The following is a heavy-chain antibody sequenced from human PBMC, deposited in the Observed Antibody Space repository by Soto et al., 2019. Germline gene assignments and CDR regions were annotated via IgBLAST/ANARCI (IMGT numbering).Heavy chain of an antibody. D-gene: IGHD1-1*01. J-gene: IGHJ4*02. Sequence: SDTLSLTCSVSGGSISTVGHYWTWIRQPPGKGLEWIGSIYHTGSTYYSKSLRSRLTMSVDTSKSQFSLRLSSVTAADTAVYYCARATGTLRSRNCDYWGQGSLVTVSS. CDR3: ARATGTLRSRNCDY. CDR2: IYHTGST. V-gene: IGHV4-31*03. CDR1: GGSISTVGHY.